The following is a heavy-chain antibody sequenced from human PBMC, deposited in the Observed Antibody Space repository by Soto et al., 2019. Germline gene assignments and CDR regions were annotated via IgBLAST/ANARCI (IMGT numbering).Heavy chain of an antibody. V-gene: IGHV1-69*02. Sequence: SVKVSCKASGGTFSSYTISWVRQAPGQGLEWMGRVIPILGIANYAQKFQGRVTITADKSTSTAYMELSSLRSEDTAVYYCARSGAGTTDFDYWGQGTLVTVSS. J-gene: IGHJ4*02. CDR2: VIPILGIA. CDR3: ARSGAGTTDFDY. D-gene: IGHD1-7*01. CDR1: GGTFSSYT.